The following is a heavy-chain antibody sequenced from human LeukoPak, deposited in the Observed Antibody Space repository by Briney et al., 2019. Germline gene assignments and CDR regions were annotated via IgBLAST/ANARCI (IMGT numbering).Heavy chain of an antibody. J-gene: IGHJ5*02. CDR3: AKGMDGYDKYNWFDP. D-gene: IGHD5-12*01. CDR1: GYTFTGYY. CDR2: INPNSGGT. V-gene: IGHV1-2*02. Sequence: ASVKVSCKASGYTFTGYYMHWVRQAPGQGLEWMGWINPNSGGTNYAQKFQGRVTMTRDTSISTAYTELSRLGSDDTAVYYCAKGMDGYDKYNWFDPWGQGTLVTVSS.